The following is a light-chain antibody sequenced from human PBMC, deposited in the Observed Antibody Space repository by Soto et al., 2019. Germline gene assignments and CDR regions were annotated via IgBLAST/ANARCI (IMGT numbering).Light chain of an antibody. CDR3: CSYAGGSVFRYV. J-gene: IGLJ1*01. CDR1: SSDVGFSNL. V-gene: IGLV2-23*01. CDR2: EDN. Sequence: QSALTQPASVSGSPGQSITNSCTGTSSDVGFSNLVSWFQQHPGKAPKLLIFEDNKRPSGVSDRFSGSKSDNTASLTISGLQAADEAEYYCCSYAGGSVFRYVFGTGTKLTVL.